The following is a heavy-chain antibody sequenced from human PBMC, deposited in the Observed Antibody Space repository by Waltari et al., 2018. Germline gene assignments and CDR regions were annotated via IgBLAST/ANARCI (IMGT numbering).Heavy chain of an antibody. J-gene: IGHJ4*02. D-gene: IGHD6-13*01. V-gene: IGHV4-59*01. CDR1: GGSISSYY. Sequence: QVQLQESGPGLVKPSETLSLTCTVSGGSISSYYWSWIRQPPGKGLEWIGYIYYSGSTNYNPSLKSRVTISVDTSKNQFSLKLSSVTAADTAVYYCARDHSRVSQGLGYWGQGTLVTVSS. CDR3: ARDHSRVSQGLGY. CDR2: IYYSGST.